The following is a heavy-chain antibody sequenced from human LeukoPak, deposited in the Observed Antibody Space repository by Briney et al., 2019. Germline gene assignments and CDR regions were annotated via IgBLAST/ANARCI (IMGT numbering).Heavy chain of an antibody. D-gene: IGHD6-19*01. Sequence: PGGSLRLSCAASGFTVSSNYMSWVRQAPGKGLEWVSVIYSGGSTYYADSVKGRFTISRDNSKNTLYLQMNSLRAEDTAVYYCARLSSGWSPFDYWGQGTLVTVSS. J-gene: IGHJ4*02. CDR2: IYSGGST. CDR3: ARLSSGWSPFDY. V-gene: IGHV3-66*04. CDR1: GFTVSSNY.